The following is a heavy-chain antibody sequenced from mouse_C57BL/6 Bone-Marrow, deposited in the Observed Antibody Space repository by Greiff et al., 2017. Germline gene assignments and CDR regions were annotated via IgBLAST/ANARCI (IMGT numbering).Heavy chain of an antibody. CDR3: ARYGNYWYFDV. Sequence: VQVVESGAELARPGASVKLSCKASGYTFTSYGISWVKQRTGQGLEWIGEIYPRSGNTYYNEKFKGKATLTADKSSSTAYMELRSLTSEDSAVYFCARYGNYWYFDVWGTGTTVTVSS. V-gene: IGHV1-81*01. J-gene: IGHJ1*03. CDR2: IYPRSGNT. CDR1: GYTFTSYG. D-gene: IGHD2-1*01.